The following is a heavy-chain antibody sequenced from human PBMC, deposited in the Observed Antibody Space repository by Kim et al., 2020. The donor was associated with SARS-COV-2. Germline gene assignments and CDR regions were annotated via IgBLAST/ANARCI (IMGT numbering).Heavy chain of an antibody. V-gene: IGHV3-7*01. D-gene: IGHD2-2*01. Sequence: GGSLRLSCAASGFNFSSYWMSWVRQAPGKGLEWVVNIKQDGSEKYYVDSVKGRFTISRDNAKNSLYLQMSGLRAEDTAVYYCARSSARTSCFDCWGQGTLVTVSS. CDR3: ARSSARTSCFDC. J-gene: IGHJ4*02. CDR1: GFNFSSYW. CDR2: IKQDGSEK.